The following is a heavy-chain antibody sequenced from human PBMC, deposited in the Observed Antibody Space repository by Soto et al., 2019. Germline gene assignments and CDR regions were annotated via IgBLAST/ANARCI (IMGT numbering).Heavy chain of an antibody. Sequence: VQLLESGGGLVQPGGSLRLSCAASGFTFSTYAMTWVRQAPGKGLEWVSTIDGSGGSTYYADSVKGRFTVSRDNSKTTLYLQMSSLRGEDTALYFCAKDGVVRGWYFDYWGQGTLVTVSS. V-gene: IGHV3-23*01. D-gene: IGHD3-3*01. J-gene: IGHJ4*02. CDR2: IDGSGGST. CDR1: GFTFSTYA. CDR3: AKDGVVRGWYFDY.